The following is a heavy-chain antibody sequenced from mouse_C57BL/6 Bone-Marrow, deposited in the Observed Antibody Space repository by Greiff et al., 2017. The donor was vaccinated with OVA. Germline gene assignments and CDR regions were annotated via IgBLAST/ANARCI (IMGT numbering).Heavy chain of an antibody. Sequence: VQLQQSGAELVRPGASVKLSCTASGFNIKDDYMHWVKQRPEQGLEWIGWIDPENGDTEYASKFQGKATITADTSSNTAYLQLSSLTSEDTAVYYCTTGVYYSNYDFDYWGQGTTLTVSS. D-gene: IGHD2-5*01. CDR1: GFNIKDDY. J-gene: IGHJ2*01. CDR2: IDPENGDT. V-gene: IGHV14-4*01. CDR3: TTGVYYSNYDFDY.